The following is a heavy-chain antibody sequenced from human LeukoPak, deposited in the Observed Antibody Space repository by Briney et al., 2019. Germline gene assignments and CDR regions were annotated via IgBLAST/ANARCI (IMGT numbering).Heavy chain of an antibody. CDR1: GYTFTGYY. J-gene: IGHJ4*02. CDR2: INPNSGGT. D-gene: IGHD3-22*01. V-gene: IGHV1-2*02. CDR3: ARVGYYDSTPDSFDY. Sequence: ASVKVSCKASGYTFTGYYMHWVRQAPGQGLEWMGWINPNSGGTNYAQKFQGRVTMTRDTSISTAYMELSRLRSDDTAVYYCARVGYYDSTPDSFDYWGQGTLVTVSS.